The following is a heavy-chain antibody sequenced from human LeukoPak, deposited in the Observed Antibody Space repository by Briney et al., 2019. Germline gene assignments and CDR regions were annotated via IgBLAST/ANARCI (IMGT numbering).Heavy chain of an antibody. CDR3: ASELQLTHGGGLFDY. D-gene: IGHD1-26*01. Sequence: ASVKVSCKVSGYTLTELSMHWVRRAPGKGLEWMGGFDPEDGETIYAQKFQGSVTMTEDTSTDTAYMELSSLRSEDTAVYYCASELQLTHGGGLFDYWGQGTLVTVSS. V-gene: IGHV1-24*01. J-gene: IGHJ4*02. CDR1: GYTLTELS. CDR2: FDPEDGET.